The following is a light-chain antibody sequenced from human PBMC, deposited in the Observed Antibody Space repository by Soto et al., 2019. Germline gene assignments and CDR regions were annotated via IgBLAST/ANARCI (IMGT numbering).Light chain of an antibody. CDR2: GAS. CDR3: QQYGSSPIT. J-gene: IGKJ5*01. Sequence: EIVLTQSPGTLSLSPGERATLSCRASQSVSSTSLGWYQQKPGQAPRLLMYGASNRATGIPDRFSGSGSGTDFTRTISRLEPEDFAVYYCQQYGSSPITFGQGTRLEIK. CDR1: QSVSSTS. V-gene: IGKV3-20*01.